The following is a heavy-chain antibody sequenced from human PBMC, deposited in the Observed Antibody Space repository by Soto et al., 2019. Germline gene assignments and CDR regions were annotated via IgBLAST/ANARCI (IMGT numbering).Heavy chain of an antibody. CDR2: IIPIFGTA. Sequence: SVKVSCKASGGTFSSYAISWLRQAPGQGLEWMGGIIPIFGTANYAQKFQGRVTITADESTSTAYMELSSLRSEDTAVYYCARGGTGYYYYGMDVWGQGTTVTVSS. CDR1: GGTFSSYA. CDR3: ARGGTGYYYYGMDV. V-gene: IGHV1-69*13. J-gene: IGHJ6*02.